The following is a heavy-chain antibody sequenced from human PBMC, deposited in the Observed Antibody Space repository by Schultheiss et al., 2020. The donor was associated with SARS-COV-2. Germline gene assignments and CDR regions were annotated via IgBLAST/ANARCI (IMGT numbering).Heavy chain of an antibody. D-gene: IGHD4-17*01. Sequence: SETLSLTCAVYGGSFSGYYWSWIRQPPGKGLEWIGYIYYSGSTYYNPSLQSRVTMSVDASKSQFSLNLTSVTAADTAVYYCARATPYGDYGYWGQGTLVTVSS. CDR2: IYYSGST. J-gene: IGHJ4*02. CDR3: ARATPYGDYGY. CDR1: GGSFSGYY. V-gene: IGHV4-34*01.